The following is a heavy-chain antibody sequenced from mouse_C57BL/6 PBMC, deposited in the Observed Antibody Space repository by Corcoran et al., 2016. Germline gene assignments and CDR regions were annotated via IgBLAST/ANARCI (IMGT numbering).Heavy chain of an antibody. Sequence: DVQLQESGPGLVKPSQSLSLTCSVTGYSITSGYYWNWIRQFPGNKLEWMGYISYDGSNNYNPSLKNRISITRDTSKNQFFLKLNSVTTEDTATYYCARDRVFAYWGQGTVVTVSA. CDR2: ISYDGSN. V-gene: IGHV3-6*01. CDR3: ARDRVFAY. D-gene: IGHD3-3*01. J-gene: IGHJ3*01. CDR1: GYSITSGYY.